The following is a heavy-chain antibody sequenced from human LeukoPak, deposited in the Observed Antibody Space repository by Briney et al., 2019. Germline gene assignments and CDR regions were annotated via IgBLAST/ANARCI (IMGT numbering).Heavy chain of an antibody. CDR1: GFTFSSYG. CDR2: ISSGSGTI. V-gene: IGHV3-48*02. J-gene: IGHJ4*02. D-gene: IGHD3-10*01. CDR3: ARVNGYYYGSGSYGIDY. Sequence: QPGRSLRLSCAASGFTFSSYGMHWVRQAPGKGLEWVSYISSGSGTIYYADSVKGRFTISRDNAKNSLYLQMNSLRDEDTAVYYCARVNGYYYGSGSYGIDYWGQGTLVTVSS.